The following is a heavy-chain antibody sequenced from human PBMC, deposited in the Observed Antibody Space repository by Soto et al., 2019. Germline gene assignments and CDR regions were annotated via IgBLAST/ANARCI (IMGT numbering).Heavy chain of an antibody. V-gene: IGHV4-30-2*03. CDR2: IYYSRRT. CDR1: ACSMKSGGYS. Sequence: LSLTFSVSACSMKSGGYSSSWIRQPPGTALECIASIYYSRRTYYNASLMSRVTMSVDTSKNQCSLKLSSLTAADTAVYYCARHPTASTHGMDVWGQGTPVTVSS. CDR3: ARHPTASTHGMDV. J-gene: IGHJ6*02. D-gene: IGHD6-6*01.